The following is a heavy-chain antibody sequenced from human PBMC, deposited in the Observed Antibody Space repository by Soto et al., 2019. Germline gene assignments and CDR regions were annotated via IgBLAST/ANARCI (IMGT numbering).Heavy chain of an antibody. V-gene: IGHV4-34*01. D-gene: IGHD2-15*01. CDR1: GGSFSDYY. CDR2: INHSGST. Sequence: PSETLSLTCAVYGGSFSDYYWSWIRQPPGKGLEWIGEINHSGSTNYNPSIKSRVTISVDTSKNQLSLKLTSVTAADTAVYYCAAVPTDHFCSGGSCYGYWGHGTLVTVSS. J-gene: IGHJ4*01. CDR3: AAVPTDHFCSGGSCYGY.